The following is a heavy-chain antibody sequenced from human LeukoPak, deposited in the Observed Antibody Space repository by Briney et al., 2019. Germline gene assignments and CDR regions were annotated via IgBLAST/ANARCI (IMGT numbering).Heavy chain of an antibody. D-gene: IGHD2-21*02. Sequence: SETLSLTCTVSGASISSHYWTWIRQPAGKGPEWIGRIHTSGSTNYNPSLKSRVNMSVDTSKNQFSLKLNSVTAADTAVYYCARVTDPRYNWFDPWGQGTLVTVSS. J-gene: IGHJ5*02. CDR1: GASISSHY. CDR3: ARVTDPRYNWFDP. CDR2: IHTSGST. V-gene: IGHV4-4*07.